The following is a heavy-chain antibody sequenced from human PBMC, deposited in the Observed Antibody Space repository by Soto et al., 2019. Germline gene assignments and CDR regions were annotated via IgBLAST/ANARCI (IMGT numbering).Heavy chain of an antibody. J-gene: IGHJ5*02. CDR2: IIPIFGTA. V-gene: IGHV1-69*13. CDR1: GGTFSSYA. CDR3: ARDHSSGCPLDWFDP. Sequence: ASVKVSCKASGGTFSSYAISWVRQAPGQGLEWMGGIIPIFGTANYAQKFQGRVTITADESTSTAYMELSSLRSEDTAVYYCARDHSSGCPLDWFDPWGQGTLVTVSS. D-gene: IGHD6-19*01.